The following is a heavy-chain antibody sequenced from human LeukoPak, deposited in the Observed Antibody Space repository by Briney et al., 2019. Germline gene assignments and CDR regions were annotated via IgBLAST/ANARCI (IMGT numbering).Heavy chain of an antibody. D-gene: IGHD6-19*01. CDR1: GYSISSGYY. CDR2: IYHSGST. J-gene: IGHJ4*02. Sequence: SETLSLTCAVSGYSISSGYYWGWIRQPPGKGLEWIGSIYHSGSTYYNPSLKSRVTISVDTSKNQFSLKLSSVTAADMAVYYCARQFEQWLVPGEFDYWGQGTLVTVSS. V-gene: IGHV4-38-2*01. CDR3: ARQFEQWLVPGEFDY.